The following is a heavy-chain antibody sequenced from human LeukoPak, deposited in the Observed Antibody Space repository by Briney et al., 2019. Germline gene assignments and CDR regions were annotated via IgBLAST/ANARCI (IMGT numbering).Heavy chain of an antibody. CDR1: GGSISSYY. CDR2: IYYSGST. V-gene: IGHV4-59*12. D-gene: IGHD1-1*01. J-gene: IGHJ6*02. CDR3: ARDDRVRAHTYYYYYGMDV. Sequence: SETLSLTCTVSGGSISSYYWSWIRQPAGKGLEWIGYIYYSGSTYYNPSLKSRVTISVDTSKNQFSLKLSSVTAADTAVYYCARDDRVRAHTYYYYYGMDVWGQGTTVTVSS.